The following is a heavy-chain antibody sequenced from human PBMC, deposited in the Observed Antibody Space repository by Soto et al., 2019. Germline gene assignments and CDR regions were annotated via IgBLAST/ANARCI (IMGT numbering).Heavy chain of an antibody. V-gene: IGHV3-74*01. J-gene: IGHJ4*02. D-gene: IGHD6-13*01. CDR1: GFTFSNYW. Sequence: EVQLVESGGALVQPGGSLRLSCAASGFTFSNYWMHWVRQAPGKGLVWVSRLDGEGSSTNYADSVEGRFTISRDNAKSTLYLQMNSLRVEDTAVYYCPRGWITADPRPYWRQGTLVTVSS. CDR2: LDGEGSST. CDR3: PRGWITADPRPY.